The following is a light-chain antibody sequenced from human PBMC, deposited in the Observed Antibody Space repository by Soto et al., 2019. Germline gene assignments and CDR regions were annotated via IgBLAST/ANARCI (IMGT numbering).Light chain of an antibody. J-gene: IGLJ1*01. CDR3: AAWDDSLNGLV. V-gene: IGLV1-44*01. CDR1: SSNIGRNT. CDR2: SND. Sequence: QSVLTQPPSASVTPGQRVTISCSGSSSNIGRNTVDWYQHLPGTAPKLLIYSNDQRPSGVPDRFSGSKSGTSASLAISGLQSEDEADYYFAAWDDSLNGLVFGTGTKLTVL.